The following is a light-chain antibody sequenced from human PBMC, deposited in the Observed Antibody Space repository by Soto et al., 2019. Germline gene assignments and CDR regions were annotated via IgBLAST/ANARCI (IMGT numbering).Light chain of an antibody. J-gene: IGLJ1*01. CDR2: DVS. CDR3: SSYTSSSTPLFV. V-gene: IGLV2-14*01. CDR1: SSDVGGYNY. Sequence: QSVLTQPASVSGSPGQSITISCTGTSSDVGGYNYVSWYQQHPGKAPKLMIYDVSNRPSGVSNRFSGSKSGNTASLTISVLQAEYEADYYCSSYTSSSTPLFVFGTGTKVTVL.